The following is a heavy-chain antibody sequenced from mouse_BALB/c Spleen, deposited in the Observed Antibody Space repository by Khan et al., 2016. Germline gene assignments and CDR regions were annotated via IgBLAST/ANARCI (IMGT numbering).Heavy chain of an antibody. CDR2: IAPGSDNT. D-gene: IGHD2-1*01. Sequence: DLVKPGASVKLSCKASGYTFTSYWINWIKQRPGQGLEWIGRIAPGSDNTYYNEMFKGKATLTVDKSSSTAYIQLSSLASEDSAVYVCARDGNYFNYWGQGTTLTVSS. CDR1: GYTFTSYW. CDR3: ARDGNYFNY. V-gene: IGHV1S41*01. J-gene: IGHJ2*01.